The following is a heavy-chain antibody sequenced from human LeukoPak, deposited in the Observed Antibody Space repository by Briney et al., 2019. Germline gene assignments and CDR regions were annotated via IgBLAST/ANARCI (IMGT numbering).Heavy chain of an antibody. CDR3: ATEGDYYDSSGYYPD. CDR2: VIPILGIA. Sequence: GSSVKVSCKASGGTFSSYAISLVRQGPGQGLEWMGRVIPILGIANYAQKFQGRVTITADKSTSTAYMELSSLRSEDTAVYYCATEGDYYDSSGYYPDWGQGTLVTVSS. V-gene: IGHV1-69*04. CDR1: GGTFSSYA. D-gene: IGHD3-22*01. J-gene: IGHJ4*02.